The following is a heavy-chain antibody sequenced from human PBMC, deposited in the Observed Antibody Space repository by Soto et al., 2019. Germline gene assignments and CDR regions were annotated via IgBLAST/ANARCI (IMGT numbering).Heavy chain of an antibody. V-gene: IGHV4-39*01. D-gene: IGHD6-6*01. J-gene: IGHJ6*02. CDR2: IYYGGST. CDR3: ARVLSSSSYNVYFYGMDV. CDR1: GGSVSSDTYY. Sequence: QVHLQESGPGLVKPSETLSLTCTVSGGSVSSDTYYWGWIRQPPGKGLEWIGSIYYGGSTYYNSSLKSRVTIAVDTSKNQFSLKLSSVTAADTAVYYCARVLSSSSYNVYFYGMDVWGQGTTVTVSS.